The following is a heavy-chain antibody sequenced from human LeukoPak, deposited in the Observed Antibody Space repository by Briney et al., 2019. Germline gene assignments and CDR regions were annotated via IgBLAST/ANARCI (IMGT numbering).Heavy chain of an antibody. CDR2: ISGSGGRT. V-gene: IGHV3-23*01. Sequence: GGSLRLSCAASGFTFSSYAMSWVRQAPGKGLAWVAGISGSGGRTYYADSVKGRFTISRDNSKNTLYLKMNSLRAEDTAVYYCAKDTVDDFWSGYYKDWFDPWGQGTLVTVSS. J-gene: IGHJ5*02. CDR3: AKDTVDDFWSGYYKDWFDP. CDR1: GFTFSSYA. D-gene: IGHD3-3*01.